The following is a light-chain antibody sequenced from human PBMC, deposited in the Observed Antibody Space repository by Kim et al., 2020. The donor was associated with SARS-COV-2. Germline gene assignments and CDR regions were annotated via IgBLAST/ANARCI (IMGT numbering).Light chain of an antibody. Sequence: GQSVTISCTGTSSDVGGYNYVSWYQLPPGKAPKLMIYAVTERPSGVPDRFSGSKSGNTAFLTISGLQAEDEADYYCSSYAGSSSLLFGGGTQLTVL. J-gene: IGLJ3*02. CDR3: SSYAGSSSLL. CDR1: SSDVGGYNY. V-gene: IGLV2-11*01. CDR2: AVT.